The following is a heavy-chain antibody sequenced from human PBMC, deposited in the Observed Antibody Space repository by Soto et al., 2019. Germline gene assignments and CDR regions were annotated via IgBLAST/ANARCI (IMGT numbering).Heavy chain of an antibody. D-gene: IGHD6-19*01. CDR2: IYYTGST. V-gene: IGHV4-61*01. J-gene: IGHJ4*02. CDR3: ARGDKAVAGIVSQFDILAY. CDR1: GGSVSSGNYL. Sequence: QVQLQESGPGLVKPSETLSLTCTVSGGSVSSGNYLWSWIRQPPGKGLEWIGYIYYTGSTNYNLSLKSRVTILRDSSKNRFSLKLNSVTTADTAVYYCARGDKAVAGIVSQFDILAYWGQGARVTVSS.